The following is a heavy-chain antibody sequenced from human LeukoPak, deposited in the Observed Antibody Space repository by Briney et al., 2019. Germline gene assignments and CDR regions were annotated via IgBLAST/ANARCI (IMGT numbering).Heavy chain of an antibody. Sequence: SETLSLTCTVSGGSISTITYYWGWIRQPPGKGLEWAGHMYYRGNTFYNPSLKSRVTISVDTSKNQFSLKLRSVTAADTAVYYCARLYGNYQNYFDYWGQGTLVTVSS. D-gene: IGHD1-7*01. CDR3: ARLYGNYQNYFDY. CDR1: GGSISTITYY. CDR2: MYYRGNT. J-gene: IGHJ4*02. V-gene: IGHV4-39*07.